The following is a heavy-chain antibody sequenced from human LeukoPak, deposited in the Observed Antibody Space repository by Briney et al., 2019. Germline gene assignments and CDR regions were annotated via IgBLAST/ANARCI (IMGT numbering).Heavy chain of an antibody. V-gene: IGHV4-59*01. D-gene: IGHD3-16*02. CDR1: GGSISSYY. J-gene: IGHJ4*02. CDR2: IYYSGST. CDR3: ARDDDDYVWGSYRY. Sequence: SETLSLTCTVSGGSISSYYWSWIRQPPGKGLEWIGYIYYSGSTNYNPSLKSRVTISVDTSKNQFSPKLSSVTAADTAVYYCARDDDDYVWGSYRYWGQGTLVTVSS.